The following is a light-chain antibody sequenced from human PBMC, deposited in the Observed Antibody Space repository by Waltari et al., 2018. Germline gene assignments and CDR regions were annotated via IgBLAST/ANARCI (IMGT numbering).Light chain of an antibody. CDR3: QQSYSVPWT. CDR1: QRITSY. CDR2: AAS. Sequence: DIQMTQSPSSLSASVGDRVTITCRASQRITSYLNWYQQKPGRAPKVLIFAASSLQSGVPSRFSGSGSGTDFTLTISSLQPEDFATYFCQQSYSVPWTFGQGTKEEIK. V-gene: IGKV1-39*01. J-gene: IGKJ1*01.